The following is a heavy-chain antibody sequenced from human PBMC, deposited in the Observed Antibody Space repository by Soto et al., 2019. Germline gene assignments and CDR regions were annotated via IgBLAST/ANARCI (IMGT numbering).Heavy chain of an antibody. J-gene: IGHJ4*02. CDR1: GYTFTSYG. V-gene: IGHV1-18*01. Sequence: GASVKVSCKASGYTFTSYGISWVRQAPGQGLEWIGWISAYNGNTNYAQKLQGRVTMATDTSTSTAYMELRNLRSDDTAVYYCARGPTDYYDNSANYFLDYWGQGTLVTVSS. CDR3: ARGPTDYYDNSANYFLDY. D-gene: IGHD3-22*01. CDR2: ISAYNGNT.